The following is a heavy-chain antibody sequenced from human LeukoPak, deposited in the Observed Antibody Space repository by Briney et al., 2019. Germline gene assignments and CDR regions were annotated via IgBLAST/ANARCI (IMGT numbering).Heavy chain of an antibody. CDR3: ARGYNYGHDY. Sequence: ASVKVSCKASGYTFSGYNMHWVRQAPGQGLEWMGRVISHSGGTNYAPRFQGRVTMTRDTSTSTAYMELSRLKSDDSAVYYCARGYNYGHDYWGQGTLVTVSS. J-gene: IGHJ4*02. D-gene: IGHD5-18*01. V-gene: IGHV1-2*06. CDR2: VISHSGGT. CDR1: GYTFSGYN.